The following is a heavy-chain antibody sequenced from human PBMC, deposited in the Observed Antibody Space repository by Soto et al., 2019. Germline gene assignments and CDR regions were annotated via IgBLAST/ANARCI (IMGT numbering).Heavy chain of an antibody. V-gene: IGHV4-34*01. CDR3: ARSRRGSYYYYYGMDV. CDR2: INHSGST. J-gene: IGHJ6*02. CDR1: GGSFSGYY. D-gene: IGHD5-12*01. Sequence: LSLTCAVYGGSFSGYYWSWIRQPPGKGLEWIGEINHSGSTNYNPSLKSRVTISVDTSKNQFSLKLSSVTAADTAVYYCARSRRGSYYYYYGMDVWGQGTTVTVSS.